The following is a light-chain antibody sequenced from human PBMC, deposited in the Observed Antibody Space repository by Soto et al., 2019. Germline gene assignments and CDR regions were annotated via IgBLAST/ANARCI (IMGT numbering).Light chain of an antibody. Sequence: TVSVYEGDRVTVTCRASQSISKCLAWYQQKPGKAPKLLIYDSSSLQSGVPSRFSGSGSGTEFTLTITSLQPNDLYTYSGQHQDTYWCTFGQGPMWIS. V-gene: IGKV1-5*01. J-gene: IGKJ1*01. CDR1: QSISKC. CDR2: DSS. CDR3: QHQDTYWCT.